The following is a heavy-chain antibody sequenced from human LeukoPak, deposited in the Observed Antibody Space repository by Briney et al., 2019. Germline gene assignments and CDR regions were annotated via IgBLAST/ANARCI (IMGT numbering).Heavy chain of an antibody. CDR1: GGSISSGDYY. D-gene: IGHD2-2*01. J-gene: IGHJ4*02. V-gene: IGHV4-30-4*01. Sequence: SETLSLTCTVSGGSISSGDYYWSWIRQPPGKGLEWIGYIYYSGSTYHNPSLKSRVTISVDTSKNQFFLKLSSVTAADTAVYYCARNLGYFSSTSCYPANFNYWGQGTLVTVSS. CDR2: IYYSGST. CDR3: ARNLGYFSSTSCYPANFNY.